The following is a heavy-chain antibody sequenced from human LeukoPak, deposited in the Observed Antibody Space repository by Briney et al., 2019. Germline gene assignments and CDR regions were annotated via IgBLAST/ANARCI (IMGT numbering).Heavy chain of an antibody. Sequence: GGSLRLSCAASGFTFSSYGMHWVRQAPGKGLEWVAVIWYDGSNKYYADSVKGRFTISRDNSKNTLYLQMNSLRAEDTAVYFCARRQVGATVDYWGQGTLVTVSS. V-gene: IGHV3-33*01. D-gene: IGHD1-26*01. CDR2: IWYDGSNK. CDR3: ARRQVGATVDY. J-gene: IGHJ4*02. CDR1: GFTFSSYG.